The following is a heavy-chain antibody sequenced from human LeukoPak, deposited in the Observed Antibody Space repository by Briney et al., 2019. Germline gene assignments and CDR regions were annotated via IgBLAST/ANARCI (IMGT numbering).Heavy chain of an antibody. J-gene: IGHJ3*02. CDR2: IYYSGST. CDR3: ARDGPSYYYDSSGKGYAFDI. D-gene: IGHD3-22*01. Sequence: PSETLSLTCTVSGGSISPYYWSWIRQPPGKGLEWIGYIYYSGSTNYNPSLKSRVTISVDTSKNQFSLKLSSVTAADTAVYYCARDGPSYYYDSSGKGYAFDIWGQGTMVTVSS. V-gene: IGHV4-59*12. CDR1: GGSISPYY.